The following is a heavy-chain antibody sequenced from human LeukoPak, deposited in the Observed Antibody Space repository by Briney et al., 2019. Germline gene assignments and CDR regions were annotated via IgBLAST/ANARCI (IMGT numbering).Heavy chain of an antibody. Sequence: PGGSLRLSCAASGFTFSSYVMSCVRQAPGKGLERVSAISGSGGSTYYADSVKGRFTISRDNSKNTLYLQMNSLRAEDTAVYYCANVGRDGSLGYWGQGTLVTVSS. CDR1: GFTFSSYV. J-gene: IGHJ4*02. V-gene: IGHV3-23*01. D-gene: IGHD5-24*01. CDR3: ANVGRDGSLGY. CDR2: ISGSGGST.